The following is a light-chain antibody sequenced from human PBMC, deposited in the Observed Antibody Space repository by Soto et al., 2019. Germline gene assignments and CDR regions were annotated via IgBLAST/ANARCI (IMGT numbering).Light chain of an antibody. J-gene: IGKJ1*01. Sequence: DIQMTQSPSSLSASVGDRDTITCRASQGISNYLAWYQQKPGKVPKLLIYAASTLQSGVPSRFSGSGSATDFTLTISSLQPEDVATYYCQKYNSAPRTFGQGTKVEIK. V-gene: IGKV1-27*01. CDR2: AAS. CDR3: QKYNSAPRT. CDR1: QGISNY.